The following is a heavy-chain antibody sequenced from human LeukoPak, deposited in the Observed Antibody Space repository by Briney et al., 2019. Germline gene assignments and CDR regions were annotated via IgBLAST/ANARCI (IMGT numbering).Heavy chain of an antibody. D-gene: IGHD1-26*01. CDR1: GFTFSSYG. Sequence: GGSLRLSCAASGFTFSSYGMTWVRQAPGKGLEWVSYISSSSSTIYYADSVKGRFTISRDNAKNSLYLQMNSLRVEDTAVYYCARDGRDWGQGTLVTVSS. V-gene: IGHV3-48*01. J-gene: IGHJ4*02. CDR2: ISSSSSTI. CDR3: ARDGRD.